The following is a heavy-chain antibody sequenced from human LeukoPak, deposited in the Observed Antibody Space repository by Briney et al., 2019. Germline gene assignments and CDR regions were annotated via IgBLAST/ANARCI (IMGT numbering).Heavy chain of an antibody. CDR1: GFTFSSYA. Sequence: GGSLRLSCAASGASGFTFSSYAVTWVRQAPGKGLEWVSSVGGSGHSTYYADSVKGRFTISRDNSKNTLYLQMNSLRAEDTAVYYCAKYYYDFWSGYPYYIDYWGQGTLVTVSS. J-gene: IGHJ4*02. V-gene: IGHV3-23*01. CDR3: AKYYYDFWSGYPYYIDY. D-gene: IGHD3-3*01. CDR2: VGGSGHST.